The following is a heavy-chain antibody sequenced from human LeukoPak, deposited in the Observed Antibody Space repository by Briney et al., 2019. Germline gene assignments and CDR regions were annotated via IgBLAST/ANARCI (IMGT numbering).Heavy chain of an antibody. CDR3: ARDAGVGYYYYMDV. J-gene: IGHJ6*03. V-gene: IGHV3-74*01. CDR1: GFTFSNYW. Sequence: GGSLRLSCAASGFTFSNYWMHWVRQTPGKGLVWVSRINSDASVTTYADSVKGRFTISRDNAKNTLYLQMNSLRAEDTAVYYCARDAGVGYYYYMDVWGKGTTVTVSS. D-gene: IGHD1-26*01. CDR2: INSDASVT.